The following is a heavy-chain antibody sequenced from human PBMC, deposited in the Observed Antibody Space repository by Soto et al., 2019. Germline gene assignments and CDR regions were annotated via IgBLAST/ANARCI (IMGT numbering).Heavy chain of an antibody. CDR2: ISGSGGST. CDR3: AKDEAVAGIGSGSAFDI. V-gene: IGHV3-23*01. D-gene: IGHD6-19*01. CDR1: GFTFSSYA. Sequence: GGSLRLSCAASGFTFSSYAMSWVRQAPGKGLEWVSAISGSGGSTYYADSVKGRFTISRDNSKNTLYLQMNSLRAEDTAVYYCAKDEAVAGIGSGSAFDIWGQGTMVTVSS. J-gene: IGHJ3*02.